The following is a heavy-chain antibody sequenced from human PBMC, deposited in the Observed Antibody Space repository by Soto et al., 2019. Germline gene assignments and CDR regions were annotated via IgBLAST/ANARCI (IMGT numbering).Heavy chain of an antibody. CDR1: GFTFSSYS. V-gene: IGHV3-48*01. CDR3: AREFMDIVATIDY. CDR2: ISSSSSTI. D-gene: IGHD5-12*01. Sequence: EVQLVESGGGLVQPGGSLRLSCAASGFTFSSYSMNWVRQAPGKGLEGVSYISSSSSTIYYADSVKGRFTISRDNAKNSLYLQMNSLRAEDTAVYYCAREFMDIVATIDYWGQGTLVTVSS. J-gene: IGHJ4*02.